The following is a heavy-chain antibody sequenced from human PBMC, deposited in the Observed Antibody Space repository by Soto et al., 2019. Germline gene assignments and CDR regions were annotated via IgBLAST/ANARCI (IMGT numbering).Heavy chain of an antibody. Sequence: GGSLRLSCAASGFTFSSYAMSWVRQAPGKGLEWVSAISGSGGSTYYADSVKGRFTISRDNSKNTLYLQMNSLRAEDTAVYYCAKDRLMAFLRQPFDYWGQGTLVTVSS. CDR2: ISGSGGST. D-gene: IGHD4-17*01. J-gene: IGHJ4*02. CDR1: GFTFSSYA. CDR3: AKDRLMAFLRQPFDY. V-gene: IGHV3-23*01.